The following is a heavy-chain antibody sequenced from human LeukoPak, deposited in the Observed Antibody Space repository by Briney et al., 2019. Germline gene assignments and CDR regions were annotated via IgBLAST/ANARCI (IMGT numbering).Heavy chain of an antibody. J-gene: IGHJ4*02. CDR1: GFTFSSYA. V-gene: IGHV3-30-3*01. CDR2: ISYDGSNK. Sequence: GGSLRLSWVASGFTFSSYAMHWVRQAPGKGLEWVAVISYDGSNKYYADSVKGRFTISRDNSKNTLYLQMNSLRAEDTAVYYCARLHCSSTSCPTDYWGQGTLVTVSS. CDR3: ARLHCSSTSCPTDY. D-gene: IGHD2-2*01.